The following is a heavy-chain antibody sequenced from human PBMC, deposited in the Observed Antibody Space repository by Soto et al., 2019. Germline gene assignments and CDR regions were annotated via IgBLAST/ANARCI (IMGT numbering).Heavy chain of an antibody. CDR1: GFTFSSYW. CDR3: WRGLVVDAYDI. D-gene: IGHD3-9*01. Sequence: GSLRLSCAASGFTFSSYWMHWVRQAPGKGLEWVAVISYDGSNKYYADSVKGRFTISRDNSKNTLYLQMNSLRAEDTAVYYCWRGLVVDAYDIRSQRTTVTVSS. V-gene: IGHV3-30*03. CDR2: ISYDGSNK. J-gene: IGHJ3*02.